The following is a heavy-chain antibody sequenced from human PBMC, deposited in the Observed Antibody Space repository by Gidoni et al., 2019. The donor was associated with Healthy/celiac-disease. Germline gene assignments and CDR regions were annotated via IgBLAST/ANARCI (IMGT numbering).Heavy chain of an antibody. CDR2: IIPIFGTA. CDR3: ARREAGTTFWDYYYYGMDV. V-gene: IGHV1-69*01. CDR1: GGTFSSYA. D-gene: IGHD1-1*01. J-gene: IGHJ6*02. Sequence: QVQLVQSGAEVKKPGSSVKVSCQASGGTFSSYAISWVRQAPGQGREWMGGIIPIFGTANYAQKFQGRVTITADESTSTAYMELSSLRSEDTAVYYCARREAGTTFWDYYYYGMDVWGQGTTVTVSS.